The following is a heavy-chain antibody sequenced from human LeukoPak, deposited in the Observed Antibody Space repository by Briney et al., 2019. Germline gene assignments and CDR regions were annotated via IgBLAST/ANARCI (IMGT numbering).Heavy chain of an antibody. CDR2: LSGSGGHT. V-gene: IGHV3-23*01. J-gene: IGHJ4*02. CDR3: AKEGRLPVAAVVVENYFDF. Sequence: PGGSLRLSCVGSGFTFSRSAMSWVRLAPGKGLEWVSGLSGSGGHTYYTDSVKGRFTISRDNSKTTVSLQMNSLTTDDTAVYYCAKEGRLPVAAVVVENYFDFWGQGTPVIVSA. D-gene: IGHD3-22*01. CDR1: GFTFSRSA.